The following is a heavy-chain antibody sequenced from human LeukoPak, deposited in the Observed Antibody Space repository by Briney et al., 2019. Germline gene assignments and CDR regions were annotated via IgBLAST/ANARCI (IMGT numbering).Heavy chain of an antibody. J-gene: IGHJ4*02. CDR1: GGSLSSSSYY. CDR3: ARDFGTIAAAGTFAY. D-gene: IGHD6-13*01. Sequence: SETLSLTCTVSGGSLSSSSYYWGWVRQPPGKGLEWIGSIYYSGSTYYNPSLKSRVTISVDTSKNQFSLKLSSVTAADTAVYYCARDFGTIAAAGTFAYWGLGTLVTVSS. CDR2: IYYSGST. V-gene: IGHV4-39*07.